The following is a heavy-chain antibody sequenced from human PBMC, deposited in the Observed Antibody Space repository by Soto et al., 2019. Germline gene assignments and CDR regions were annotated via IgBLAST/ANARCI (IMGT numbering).Heavy chain of an antibody. CDR2: IFYSGST. CDR1: GGSISSSSYY. J-gene: IGHJ6*02. CDR3: ARHLTYCSAGSCYSDFPYYGMDV. D-gene: IGHD2-15*01. Sequence: SSETLSLTCTVSGGSISSSSYYWGWIRQPPGKGLEWIGSIFYSGSTYYNPSLKSRVTISVDTPKNQFSLKLSSVTAADTAVYYCARHLTYCSAGSCYSDFPYYGMDVWGQGTTVTVS. V-gene: IGHV4-39*01.